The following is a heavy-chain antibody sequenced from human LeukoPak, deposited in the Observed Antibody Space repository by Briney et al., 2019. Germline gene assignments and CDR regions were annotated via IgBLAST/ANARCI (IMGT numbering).Heavy chain of an antibody. CDR1: GGSISSYY. Sequence: SETLSLTCTVPGGSISSYYWSWIRQPAGKGLEWIGRIYTSGSIYTSGSTNYNPSLKSRVTMSVDTSKNQFSLKLTSVTAADTAVYYCARELDTAMVDAFDIWGQGTMVTVSS. V-gene: IGHV4-4*07. D-gene: IGHD5-18*01. CDR2: IYTSGSIYTSGST. J-gene: IGHJ3*02. CDR3: ARELDTAMVDAFDI.